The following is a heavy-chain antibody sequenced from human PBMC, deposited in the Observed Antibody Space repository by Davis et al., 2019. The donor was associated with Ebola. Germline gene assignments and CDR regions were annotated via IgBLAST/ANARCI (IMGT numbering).Heavy chain of an antibody. J-gene: IGHJ6*02. CDR1: GYTFPSYG. Sequence: SSVQVPCNASGYTFPSYGISWVRQPPGQGLEWLGRFIPILGMPNYALKFHGRLTITADESTSTAYMELSRLRPDDTAVYYCARSNYDFWSGYYWDYKYGMDVWGQGTTVTVSS. CDR2: FIPILGMP. D-gene: IGHD3-3*01. V-gene: IGHV1-69*04. CDR3: ARSNYDFWSGYYWDYKYGMDV.